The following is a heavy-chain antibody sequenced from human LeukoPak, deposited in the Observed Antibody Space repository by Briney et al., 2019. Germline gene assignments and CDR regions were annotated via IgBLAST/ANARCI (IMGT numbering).Heavy chain of an antibody. Sequence: SETLSLICTVSRGSIKSYYWAWIRQAAGKGLEWVGRTHVSGSTNYNPSLRSRVGISLDKSKNEFPLRLSSVTAADTAVYYCARDESSRDDSGAYHYWGRGILVTVSS. CDR3: ARDESSRDDSGAYHY. V-gene: IGHV4-4*07. D-gene: IGHD3-22*01. J-gene: IGHJ4*02. CDR2: THVSGST. CDR1: RGSIKSYY.